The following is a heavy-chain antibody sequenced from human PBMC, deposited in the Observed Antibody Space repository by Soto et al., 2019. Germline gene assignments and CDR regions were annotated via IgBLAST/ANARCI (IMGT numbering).Heavy chain of an antibody. D-gene: IGHD5-18*01. CDR2: IFYTGSV. CDR3: ASELSGYSYGPGVVY. V-gene: IGHV4-30-4*01. J-gene: IGHJ4*02. CDR1: GGSVSSSNYY. Sequence: PSETLSLTCNVSGGSVSSSNYYWSWIRQPPGEGLEWIGYIFYTGSVYFNPSLMSRVTMSLDSSKNQFSLNLNSVTAADTAVYFCASELSGYSYGPGVVYWGQGILVTVSS.